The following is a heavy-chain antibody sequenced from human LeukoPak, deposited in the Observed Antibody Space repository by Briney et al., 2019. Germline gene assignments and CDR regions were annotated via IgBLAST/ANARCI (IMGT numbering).Heavy chain of an antibody. CDR2: ISGSGGST. V-gene: IGHV3-23*01. CDR3: AKGGGYCGGDCYELGAFDI. J-gene: IGHJ3*02. D-gene: IGHD2-21*02. Sequence: PGGSLRLSCAASGFTFSSYAMSWVRQAPGKGLEWVSVISGSGGSTYYADSVTGRLTISRDNSKNTLYLQMNSLRAEDTAVYYCAKGGGYCGGDCYELGAFDIWGQGTMVTVSS. CDR1: GFTFSSYA.